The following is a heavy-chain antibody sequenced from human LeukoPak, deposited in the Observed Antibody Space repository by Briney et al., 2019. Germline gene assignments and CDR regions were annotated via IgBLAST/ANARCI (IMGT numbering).Heavy chain of an antibody. CDR1: GGSISSYY. Sequence: SETLSLTCTVSGGSISSYYWNWIRQSPSRGLEWLGRTYYRSKWYNDYAVSVKSRITINPDTSKNQFSLQLNSVTPEDTAVYYCAREEATTGGAFDIWGQGTMVTVSS. J-gene: IGHJ3*02. D-gene: IGHD1-26*01. CDR2: TYYRSKWYN. V-gene: IGHV6-1*01. CDR3: AREEATTGGAFDI.